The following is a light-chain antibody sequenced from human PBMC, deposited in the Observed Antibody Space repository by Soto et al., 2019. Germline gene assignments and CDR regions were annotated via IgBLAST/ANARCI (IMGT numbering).Light chain of an antibody. V-gene: IGKV1-5*03. CDR2: KAS. CDR3: QQYNSYPLT. J-gene: IGKJ5*01. Sequence: DIQMTQSPSTLSASVGDRVTITCRASQSISSLLAWYQQKPGRGPTLLIYKASTLESGVPSRFSGSTSGTEFTLTISSLQPDDSATYYCQQYNSYPLTFGQGIRLEIK. CDR1: QSISSL.